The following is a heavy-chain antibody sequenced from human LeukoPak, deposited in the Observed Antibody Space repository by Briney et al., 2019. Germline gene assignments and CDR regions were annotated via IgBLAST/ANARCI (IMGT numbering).Heavy chain of an antibody. J-gene: IGHJ4*02. CDR2: ISTYNGNT. CDR1: GYTFTSYG. D-gene: IGHD4-17*01. V-gene: IGHV1-18*01. Sequence: ASVKVSCKASGYTFTSYGISWVRQAPGQGLEWMGWISTYNGNTDFAQKLQGRVTMTTDTSTSTAYMELRNLRSDNTAVYYCARITQTDYDFDYWGQGTLVIVSS. CDR3: ARITQTDYDFDY.